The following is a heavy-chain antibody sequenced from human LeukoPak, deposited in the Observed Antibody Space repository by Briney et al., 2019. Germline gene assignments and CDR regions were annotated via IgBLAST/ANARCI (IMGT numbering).Heavy chain of an antibody. D-gene: IGHD6-19*01. CDR3: ARGIAVTREFDQ. V-gene: IGHV1-18*04. J-gene: IGHJ4*02. CDR2: ISENKGNT. Sequence: ASVKVSCKASGYTFTTYGINWVRQAPGQGLERMGWISENKGNTNHAQRFQGRVTMTTDTSTNTAYMELRSLRSDDTAVYYCARGIAVTREFDQWGQGTLVIVSS. CDR1: GYTFTTYG.